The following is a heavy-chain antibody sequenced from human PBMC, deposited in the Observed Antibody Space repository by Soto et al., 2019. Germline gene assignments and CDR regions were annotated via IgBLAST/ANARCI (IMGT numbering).Heavy chain of an antibody. J-gene: IGHJ4*02. CDR1: GFTFSSYS. Sequence: EVQLVESGGGLVKPGGSLRLSCAASGFTFSSYSMNWVRQAPGKGLEWVSSISSSSSYIYYADSVKGRFTISRDHAKNSLYLQVNSLRAEDTAVYYGAREGRAAALDYWGQGTLVTVSS. V-gene: IGHV3-21*01. CDR3: AREGRAAALDY. D-gene: IGHD6-13*01. CDR2: ISSSSSYI.